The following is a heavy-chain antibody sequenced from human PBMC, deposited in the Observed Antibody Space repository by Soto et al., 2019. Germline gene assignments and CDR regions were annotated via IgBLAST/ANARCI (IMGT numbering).Heavy chain of an antibody. J-gene: IGHJ4*02. V-gene: IGHV3-23*01. Sequence: GSLRLSCAASGFTFSSYAMSWVRQAPGKGLEWVSAISGSGGSTYYADSVKGRFTISRDNSKNTLYLQMNSLRAEDTAVYYCEKGGVVTQSPSHFEYWGQGTLVTVSS. CDR1: GFTFSSYA. CDR3: EKGGVVTQSPSHFEY. D-gene: IGHD2-21*02. CDR2: ISGSGGST.